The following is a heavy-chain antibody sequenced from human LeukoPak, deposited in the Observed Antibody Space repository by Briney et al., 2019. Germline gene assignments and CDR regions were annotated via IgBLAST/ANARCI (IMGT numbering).Heavy chain of an antibody. J-gene: IGHJ6*02. V-gene: IGHV4-34*01. Sequence: PGGSLRLSCAASGFTFSSYAMSWVRQPPGKGLEWIGEINHSGSTNYNPSLKSRVTISVDTSKNQFSLKLSSVTAADTAVYYCARVVTFGVVTIRAPYGMDVWGQGTTVTVSS. D-gene: IGHD3-3*01. CDR3: ARVVTFGVVTIRAPYGMDV. CDR2: INHSGST. CDR1: GFTFSSYA.